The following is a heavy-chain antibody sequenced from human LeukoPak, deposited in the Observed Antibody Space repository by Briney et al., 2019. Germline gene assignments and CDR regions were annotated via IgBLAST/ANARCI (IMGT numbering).Heavy chain of an antibody. D-gene: IGHD6-13*01. J-gene: IGHJ4*02. CDR2: ISWNSGSI. CDR3: AREGYSSRLAGFDY. Sequence: GGSLRLSCAASGFTFDDYAMHWVRQAPGKGLEWVSGISWNSGSIGYADSVKGRFIISRDNAKNSLYLQMNSLRAEDTAVYYCAREGYSSRLAGFDYWGQGTLVTVFS. V-gene: IGHV3-9*01. CDR1: GFTFDDYA.